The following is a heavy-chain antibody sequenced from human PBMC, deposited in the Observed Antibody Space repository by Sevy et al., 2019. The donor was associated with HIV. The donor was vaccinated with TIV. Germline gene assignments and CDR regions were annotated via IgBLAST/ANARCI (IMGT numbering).Heavy chain of an antibody. CDR2: IKTDGSEK. V-gene: IGHV3-7*03. Sequence: GGSLRLSCAASGFTFSSYWMSWVRQAPGKGLEWVAHIKTDGSEKYYVDSVKGRFTISRDNAKNALYLQMNSLRVEDTAIYYCTGDCSSTTGLCGLDVWGQGTTVTVSS. CDR1: GFTFSSYW. J-gene: IGHJ6*02. D-gene: IGHD2-2*01. CDR3: TGDCSSTTGLCGLDV.